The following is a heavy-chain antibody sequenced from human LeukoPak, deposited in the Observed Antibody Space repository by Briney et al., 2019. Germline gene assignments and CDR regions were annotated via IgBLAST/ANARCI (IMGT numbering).Heavy chain of an antibody. CDR1: GYTFTGYY. V-gene: IGHV1-2*04. D-gene: IGHD3-10*01. J-gene: IGHJ4*02. Sequence: GPTVNVSCKVSGYTFTGYYMHWVRQAPGQGLEWMGCINPNSGGTNYAQKFQGWVTMTRDTSISTAYMELSRLRSDDTAVYYCARGDGESLHFDYWGEGTLVTVSS. CDR3: ARGDGESLHFDY. CDR2: INPNSGGT.